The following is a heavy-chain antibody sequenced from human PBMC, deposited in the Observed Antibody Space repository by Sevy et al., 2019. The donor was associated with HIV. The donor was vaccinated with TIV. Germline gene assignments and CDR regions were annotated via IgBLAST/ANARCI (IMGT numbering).Heavy chain of an antibody. CDR2: ISYDGSNK. CDR1: GFTFSSYA. D-gene: IGHD2-15*01. CDR3: AREGAYCSGGSCLDHYYYGMDV. J-gene: IGHJ6*02. Sequence: GGSLRLSCAASGFTFSSYAMHWVRQAPGKGLEWVAVISYDGSNKYYADSVKGRFTISRDNSKNTLYLQMNSLRAEDTAVYYCAREGAYCSGGSCLDHYYYGMDVWGQGTTVTVSS. V-gene: IGHV3-30-3*01.